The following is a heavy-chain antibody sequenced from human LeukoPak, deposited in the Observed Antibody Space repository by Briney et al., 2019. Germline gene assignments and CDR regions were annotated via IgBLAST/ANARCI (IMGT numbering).Heavy chain of an antibody. CDR1: GASISSGDYY. J-gene: IGHJ4*02. D-gene: IGHD3-10*01. CDR3: ARERSGSYYENFDY. CDR2: IHYSGST. V-gene: IGHV4-30-4*01. Sequence: SQTLSLTCTVSGASISSGDYYWSWIRQPPGKGLEYLGYIHYSGSTYYNPSPKSRVTISVDTSKNQFSLTLSSVTAADTAVYYCARERSGSYYENFDYWGQGTLVTVSS.